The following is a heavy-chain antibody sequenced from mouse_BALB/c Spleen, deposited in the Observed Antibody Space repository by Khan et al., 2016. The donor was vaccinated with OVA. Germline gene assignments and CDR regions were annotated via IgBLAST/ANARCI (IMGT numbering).Heavy chain of an antibody. CDR1: GYSITSGYA. D-gene: IGHD1-1*01. Sequence: EVKLLESGPGLVKPSQSLSLTCTVTGYSITSGYAWNWIRQFQGNKLEWMGYISYSGGTSYNPSLKSRISITRDTSKNQFFLQLNSVTTEDTATYYCARGNYYGYYFDYWGQGTPLTVSS. V-gene: IGHV3-2*02. J-gene: IGHJ2*01. CDR2: ISYSGGT. CDR3: ARGNYYGYYFDY.